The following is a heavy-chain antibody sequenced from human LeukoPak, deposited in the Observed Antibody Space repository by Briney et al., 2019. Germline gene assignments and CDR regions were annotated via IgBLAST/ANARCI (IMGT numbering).Heavy chain of an antibody. CDR2: ITWNSRKI. V-gene: IGHV3-9*01. J-gene: IGHJ3*02. Sequence: GGSLRLSCEGSGFTFEDFAMHWVRQTPGKGPEWVSGITWNSRKIDYADSVKGRFTISRDNAKKSVYLQMNSLRPGDTAFYYCAKTNDGSGFLNDAYDIWGQGTKVTASS. CDR3: AKTNDGSGFLNDAYDI. CDR1: GFTFEDFA. D-gene: IGHD3-22*01.